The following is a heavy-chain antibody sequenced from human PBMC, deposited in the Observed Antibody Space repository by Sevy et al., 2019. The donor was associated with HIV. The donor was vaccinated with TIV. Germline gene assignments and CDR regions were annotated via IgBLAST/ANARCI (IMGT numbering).Heavy chain of an antibody. Sequence: SETLSLTCTVSGGSLSSGSYYWSWIRQPPGKGLEWIGYISYIGSTNYNPSLKSRDTISVDTSKNQLSLRLTSVTAADTAVYYCVRDRIAAAGGYFDNWGQGTLVTVSS. CDR1: GGSLSSGSYY. CDR2: ISYIGST. D-gene: IGHD6-13*01. J-gene: IGHJ4*02. CDR3: VRDRIAAAGGYFDN. V-gene: IGHV4-61*01.